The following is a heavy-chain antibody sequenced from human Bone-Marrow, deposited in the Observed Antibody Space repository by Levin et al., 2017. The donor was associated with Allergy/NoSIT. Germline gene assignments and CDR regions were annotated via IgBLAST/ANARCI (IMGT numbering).Heavy chain of an antibody. CDR1: GFTFSDYW. Sequence: QAGGSLRLSCAASGFTFSDYWMTWVRQAPGKGLEWVANMNLDGSEKFYVDSVKGRFTISRDNAKNSLYLQMNSLRAEDTAIYYCAGDILHLGDDGSQGTLVTVSS. CDR3: AGDILHLGDD. V-gene: IGHV3-7*01. CDR2: MNLDGSEK. J-gene: IGHJ4*02. D-gene: IGHD3-16*01.